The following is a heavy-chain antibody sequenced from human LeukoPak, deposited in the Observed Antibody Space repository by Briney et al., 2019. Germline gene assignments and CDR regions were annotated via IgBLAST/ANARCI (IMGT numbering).Heavy chain of an antibody. CDR2: IKQDGSEK. Sequence: GGSLRLSCAASGFTFSSYWMSWVRQAPGKGLEWVANIKQDGSEKYYVDSVKGRFTISRDNAKNSLYLQMNSLRAEDTAVYYCARDPPPNGFSLAVWFGELSTTPLDYWGQGTLVTVSS. D-gene: IGHD3-10*01. CDR3: ARDPPPNGFSLAVWFGELSTTPLDY. J-gene: IGHJ4*02. V-gene: IGHV3-7*01. CDR1: GFTFSSYW.